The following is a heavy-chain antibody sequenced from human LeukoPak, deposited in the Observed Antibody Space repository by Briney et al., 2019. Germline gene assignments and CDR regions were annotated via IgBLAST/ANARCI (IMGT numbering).Heavy chain of an antibody. Sequence: GGSLRLSCAASGFTFSSYAMHWVRQAPGKGLEWVAVISYDGSNKYYADSVKGRFTISRDNSKNTLYLQMNSLRAEDTAVYYCARDLGIIVATMGEGFGYGDYDTQWGQGTLVTVSS. CDR2: ISYDGSNK. D-gene: IGHD5-12*01. V-gene: IGHV3-30-3*01. CDR1: GFTFSSYA. J-gene: IGHJ4*02. CDR3: ARDLGIIVATMGEGFGYGDYDTQ.